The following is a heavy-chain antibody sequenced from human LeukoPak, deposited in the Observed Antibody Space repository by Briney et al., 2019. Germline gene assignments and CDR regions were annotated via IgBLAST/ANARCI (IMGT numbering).Heavy chain of an antibody. J-gene: IGHJ4*02. Sequence: KSSETLSLTCTVSGGSISSYYWSWIRQPAGKGLEWIGRFYSSGSTNYNPSLKSRVTMSVDTSKNQFSLKLSSMTAADTAVYYCAGGIAAAGVHFDYWGQGTLVTVSS. D-gene: IGHD6-13*01. V-gene: IGHV4-4*07. CDR2: FYSSGST. CDR1: GGSISSYY. CDR3: AGGIAAAGVHFDY.